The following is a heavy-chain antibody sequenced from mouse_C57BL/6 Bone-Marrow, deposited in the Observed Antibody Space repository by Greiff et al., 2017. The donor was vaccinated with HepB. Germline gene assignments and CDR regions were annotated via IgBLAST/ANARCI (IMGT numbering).Heavy chain of an antibody. CDR1: GYTFTSYW. V-gene: IGHV1-50*01. J-gene: IGHJ4*01. Sequence: VQLQQPGAELVKPGASVKLSCKASGYTFTSYWMQWVKQRPGQGLEWIGEIDPSDSYTNYNQKFKGKATLTVDTSSSTAYMQLSILTSEDSAVYYCARGIYYGYYYAMDYWGQGTSVTVSS. D-gene: IGHD2-2*01. CDR3: ARGIYYGYYYAMDY. CDR2: IDPSDSYT.